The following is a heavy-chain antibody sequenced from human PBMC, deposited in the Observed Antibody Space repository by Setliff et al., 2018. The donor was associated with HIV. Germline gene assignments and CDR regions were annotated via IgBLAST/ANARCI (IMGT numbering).Heavy chain of an antibody. D-gene: IGHD3-22*01. Sequence: ASVKVSCKASGSTFSSYDINWVRQATGQGLEWMGWMNPNSGNTGYAQKFQGRVTMTRDTSISTAYMELNNLKFEDTAVYYCARARRDSYDRGRRNHYYIDVWGKGTTVTVSS. J-gene: IGHJ6*03. CDR2: MNPNSGNT. V-gene: IGHV1-8*02. CDR1: GSTFSSYD. CDR3: ARARRDSYDRGRRNHYYIDV.